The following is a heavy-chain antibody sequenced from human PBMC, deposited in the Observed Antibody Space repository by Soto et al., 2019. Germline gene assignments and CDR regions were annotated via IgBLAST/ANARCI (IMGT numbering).Heavy chain of an antibody. V-gene: IGHV3-72*01. Sequence: EVQLVESGGGLVQPGGSLRLSCAASGLIFSDYHMDWVRQAPGKGLEWGGRIRRKANSYTTEYAASVKGRFTISRDDSKNSLYLQMNSLKSEDTAVYYCAMLGGWSGGSSGMDVWGQGNTVTVSS. D-gene: IGHD6-19*01. CDR1: GLIFSDYH. J-gene: IGHJ6*02. CDR3: AMLGGWSGGSSGMDV. CDR2: IRRKANSYTT.